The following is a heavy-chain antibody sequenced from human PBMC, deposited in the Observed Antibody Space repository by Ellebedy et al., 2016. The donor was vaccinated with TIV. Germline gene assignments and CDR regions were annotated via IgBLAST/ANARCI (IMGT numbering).Heavy chain of an antibody. Sequence: PGGSLRLSCAASGVAFRTYRMNGVRQAPGKGLEWVSSISSSGAYRYHADSMEGRFTISRDNAKNSLYLQMNSLRADDTAVYYGAREKSGHKWNDGFYSWGQGTLVTVSS. V-gene: IGHV3-21*01. CDR2: ISSSGAYR. D-gene: IGHD1-1*01. CDR1: GVAFRTYR. J-gene: IGHJ4*02. CDR3: AREKSGHKWNDGFYS.